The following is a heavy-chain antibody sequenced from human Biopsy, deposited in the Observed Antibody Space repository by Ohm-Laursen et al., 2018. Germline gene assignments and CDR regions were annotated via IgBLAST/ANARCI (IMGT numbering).Heavy chain of an antibody. CDR3: ARDSSRRAREGGMDV. V-gene: IGHV3-21*01. CDR2: ISETSSHI. J-gene: IGHJ6*02. Sequence: SLRLSCSASGFSVSSYDMNWVRQAPGKGLEWISYISETSSHIYDADSVRGRFTVARDIAENSLYLQLNSLRVEGTAVYYCARDSSRRAREGGMDVWGQGNTVTVSS. D-gene: IGHD6-6*01. CDR1: GFSVSSYD.